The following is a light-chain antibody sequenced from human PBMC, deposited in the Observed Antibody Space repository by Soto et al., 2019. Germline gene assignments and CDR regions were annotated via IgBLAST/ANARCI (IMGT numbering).Light chain of an antibody. CDR2: GNS. V-gene: IGLV1-40*01. CDR1: SSNIGAGSD. CDR3: QAYDSGLSGPV. J-gene: IGLJ1*01. Sequence: QSVLTQPPSVSGAPGQRVTVSCTGSSSNIGAGSDVQWYQQLPGTAPKLLFYGNSNRPSGVPDRFSGSKSGTSASLAITGLQAEDEADYYCQAYDSGLSGPVFGTGTKLTVL.